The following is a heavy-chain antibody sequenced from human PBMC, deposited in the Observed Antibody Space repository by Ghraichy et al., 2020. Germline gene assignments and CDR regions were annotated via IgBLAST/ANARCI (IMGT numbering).Heavy chain of an antibody. V-gene: IGHV3-15*01. CDR2: IKSKSDGVTT. D-gene: IGHD3-22*01. CDR3: TTDLSPEYYPDSSGYYRGSFSFDY. Sequence: GGSLRLSCAASGFTFNYAWMNWVRQAPGKGLEWVGRIKSKSDGVTTDHAAPVKGRFTISRDDSKKTLYLQMNSLKTEDTAVYYCTTDLSPEYYPDSSGYYRGSFSFDYWGQGTLVTVSS. J-gene: IGHJ4*02. CDR1: GFTFNYAW.